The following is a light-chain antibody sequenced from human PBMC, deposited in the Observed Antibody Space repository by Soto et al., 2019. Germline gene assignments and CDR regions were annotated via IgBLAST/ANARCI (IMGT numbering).Light chain of an antibody. V-gene: IGLV2-18*02. CDR1: SSDVGSYNR. J-gene: IGLJ2*01. Sequence: QSVLTQPPSVSGSPGQSVTISCTGTSSDVGSYNRVSWYQQPPGTAPKLMIYEVSNRPSGVPDRFSGSKSGNTASLTISGRQAEDEDDYYCSSYTSSSTLGVFGGGTKLTVL. CDR2: EVS. CDR3: SSYTSSSTLGV.